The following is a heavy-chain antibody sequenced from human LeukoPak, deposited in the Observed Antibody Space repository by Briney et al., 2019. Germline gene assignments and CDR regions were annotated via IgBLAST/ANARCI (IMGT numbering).Heavy chain of an antibody. D-gene: IGHD3-22*01. CDR2: ISAYNGNT. J-gene: IGHJ3*02. CDR1: GYTFTSYG. Sequence: GASVKVSCKASGYTFTSYGISWVRQAPGQGLEWMGWISAYNGNTNYAQKLQGRVTMTTDTSTSTAYMELGSLRSDDTAVYYCARSYYYDSSGYFGAFDIWGQGTMVTVSS. V-gene: IGHV1-18*01. CDR3: ARSYYYDSSGYFGAFDI.